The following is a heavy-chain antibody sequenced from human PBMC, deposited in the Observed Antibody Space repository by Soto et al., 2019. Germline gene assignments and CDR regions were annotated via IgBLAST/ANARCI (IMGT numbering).Heavy chain of an antibody. J-gene: IGHJ6*02. V-gene: IGHV3-73*01. CDR2: IRSKANSYAT. Sequence: GGSLRLSCAASGFTFSGSAMHWVRQASGKGLEWVGRIRSKANSYATAYAASVKGRFTISRDDSKNTAYLQMNSLKTEDTAVYYCTRLLELKGSPRMDVWGQGTTVTVSS. CDR1: GFTFSGSA. CDR3: TRLLELKGSPRMDV. D-gene: IGHD3-3*01.